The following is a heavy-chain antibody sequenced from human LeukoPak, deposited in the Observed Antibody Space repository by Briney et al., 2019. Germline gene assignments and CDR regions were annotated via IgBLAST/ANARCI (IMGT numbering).Heavy chain of an antibody. V-gene: IGHV4-39*07. CDR3: ARESSSSRYFMDV. CDR2: IHYSGST. J-gene: IGHJ6*03. Sequence: SETLSLTCSVSGGCTRTSTSYWGWVRQPPGKGLEWIGSIHYSGSTYKNPSLKSRVTISMDTSGSQFSLKVTSLTAADSAVYFCARESSSSRYFMDVWGRGTTVTVSS. CDR1: GGCTRTSTSY. D-gene: IGHD6-6*01.